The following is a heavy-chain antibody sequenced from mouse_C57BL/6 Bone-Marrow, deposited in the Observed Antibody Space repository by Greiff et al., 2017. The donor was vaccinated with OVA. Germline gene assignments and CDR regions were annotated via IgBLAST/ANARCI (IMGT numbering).Heavy chain of an antibody. CDR3: ASYIWFAY. CDR2: IYPRSGNT. CDR1: GYTFTSYG. V-gene: IGHV1-81*01. J-gene: IGHJ3*01. Sequence: QVQLQQSGAELARPGASVKLSCKASGYTFTSYGISWVKQRTGQGLEWIGEIYPRSGNTYYNEKFKGKATLTADKSSSTAYMELRSLTSEDSAVCFCASYIWFAYWGQGTLVTVSA. D-gene: IGHD1-3*01.